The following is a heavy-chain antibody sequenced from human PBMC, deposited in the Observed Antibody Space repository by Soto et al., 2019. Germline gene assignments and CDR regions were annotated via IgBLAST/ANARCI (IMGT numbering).Heavy chain of an antibody. CDR3: ARDWGTPGRGSAVGYYYHDGMAV. J-gene: IGHJ6*02. V-gene: IGHV3-7*05. D-gene: IGHD6-19*01. CDR2: IKDDGSEK. CDR1: EFTFNTYW. Sequence: EVRLVESGGGLVQPGGSLRLSCLASEFTFNTYWMNWVRQAPGRGLVWVANIKDDGSEKNYLDSVKGRFTIFRDNSKNSLYLKTHSLTGEDTGVYFCARDWGTPGRGSAVGYYYHDGMAVWCQGTTVTVSS.